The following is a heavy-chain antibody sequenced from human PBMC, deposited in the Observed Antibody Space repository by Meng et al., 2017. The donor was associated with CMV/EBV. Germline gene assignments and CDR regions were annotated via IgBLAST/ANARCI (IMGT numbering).Heavy chain of an antibody. Sequence: SGSTLVKPTQTRTLTCSFSGFSLSTNGVRVSGIRQPPGKALEWLARIDWDGDKFHSKSLTTRLTMSKGTSKNQVVLTMTHMDPEDTATYYCARIRRGGDWIFYYWGQGILVTVSS. V-gene: IGHV2-70D*14. D-gene: IGHD2-21*01. CDR1: GFSLSTNGVR. J-gene: IGHJ4*02. CDR3: ARIRRGGDWIFYY. CDR2: IDWDGDK.